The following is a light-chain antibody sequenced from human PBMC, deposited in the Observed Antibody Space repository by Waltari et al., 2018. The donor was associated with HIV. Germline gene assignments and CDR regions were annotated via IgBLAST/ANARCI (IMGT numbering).Light chain of an antibody. CDR2: RTN. CDR3: AAWDDSLSGPV. V-gene: IGLV1-47*01. CDR1: TSNIGSNY. J-gene: IGLJ3*02. Sequence: SVLTQPPSASGTPGPRVTISCSGSTSNIGSNYVYWYQQLPAPAPKVLIYRTNQRSSGVPDRFSGSKSGTSASLAISGLRSEDEADYYCAAWDDSLSGPVFGGGTKLTVL.